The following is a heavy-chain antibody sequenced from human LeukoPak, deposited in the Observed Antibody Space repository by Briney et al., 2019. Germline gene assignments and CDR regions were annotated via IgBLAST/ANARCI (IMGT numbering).Heavy chain of an antibody. CDR3: AKDRSYYFHY. CDR2: IYSGGNT. CDR1: GFTFDDYG. Sequence: GGSLRLSCAASGFTFDDYGMSWVRQAPGKGLEWVSFIYSGGNTHYSDSVKGRFTISRDNFKNTLYLQMNSLRAEDTAVYYCAKDRSYYFHYWGQGTLVTVSS. D-gene: IGHD1-26*01. V-gene: IGHV3-66*02. J-gene: IGHJ4*02.